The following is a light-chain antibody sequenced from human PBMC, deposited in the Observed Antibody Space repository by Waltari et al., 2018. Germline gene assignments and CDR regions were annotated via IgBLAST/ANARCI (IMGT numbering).Light chain of an antibody. Sequence: SYVPTQPPSVSVAPGWTSRLTCWGNNLESTSVHWYRQRPGQAPVLVISYDSDRPSGIPDRLSGSNSGNTATLTISRVEAGDEADYYCQVWDANTDPGVFGTGTEVTVL. CDR1: NLESTS. CDR2: YDS. J-gene: IGLJ1*01. V-gene: IGLV3-21*01. CDR3: QVWDANTDPGV.